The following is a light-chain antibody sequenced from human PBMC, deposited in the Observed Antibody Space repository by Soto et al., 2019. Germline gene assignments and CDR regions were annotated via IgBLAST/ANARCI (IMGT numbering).Light chain of an antibody. CDR3: QQSYTIPFTFT. CDR1: QSISNF. CDR2: AAS. J-gene: IGKJ4*01. Sequence: DIQMTQSPSSLSASVGDRVTITCRASQSISNFLNWYQQKPGKAPKLLIYAASTLQSGVPSRFSGSGSGTDFTLTISSLQPEDFGTYYCQQSYTIPFTFTFGGATKVEIK. V-gene: IGKV1-39*01.